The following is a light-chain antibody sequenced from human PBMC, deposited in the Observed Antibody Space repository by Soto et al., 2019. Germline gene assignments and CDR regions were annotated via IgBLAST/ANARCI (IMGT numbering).Light chain of an antibody. V-gene: IGLV1-44*01. CDR1: SSNIGSHS. J-gene: IGLJ3*02. Sequence: QTVLTQPPSASGTTGQTVTISCSGRSSNIGSHSVNWYQQLPGTAPKLIIYKNNQRPSGVPDRFSDSKSGTSASLAISGLQSGDEADYYCVAWDDSLNGPVFGGGTKVTVL. CDR2: KNN. CDR3: VAWDDSLNGPV.